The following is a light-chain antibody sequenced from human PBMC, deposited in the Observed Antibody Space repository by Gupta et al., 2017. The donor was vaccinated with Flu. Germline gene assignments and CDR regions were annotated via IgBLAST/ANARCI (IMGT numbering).Light chain of an antibody. CDR3: MQALQIPYT. CDR2: LGF. J-gene: IGKJ2*01. Sequence: HSPLSLPFTPGEPASISCRSTQSLRHSSGYNHLNWYLQKPGQSPQLLIDLGFNLASGVSGRVSGSGSGTDFTLKISRVEADDVGIYYCMQALQIPYTGGQGTKME. V-gene: IGKV2-28*01. CDR1: QSLRHSSGYNH.